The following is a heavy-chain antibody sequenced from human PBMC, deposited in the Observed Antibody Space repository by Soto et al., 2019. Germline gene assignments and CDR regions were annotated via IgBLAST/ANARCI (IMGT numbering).Heavy chain of an antibody. D-gene: IGHD1-26*01. CDR2: IEGDGSDK. CDR1: GFTFSSFV. CDR3: VRGLYTGSPHFFF. Sequence: SGGSLRLSCAVSGFTFSSFVMSWVRQAPGKGLEWVANIEGDGSDKNYVDSVKGRFTVSRDNAKRSLYLQMNSLRVEDTAVYYCVRGLYTGSPHFFFWGQGTLVTVSS. J-gene: IGHJ4*02. V-gene: IGHV3-7*05.